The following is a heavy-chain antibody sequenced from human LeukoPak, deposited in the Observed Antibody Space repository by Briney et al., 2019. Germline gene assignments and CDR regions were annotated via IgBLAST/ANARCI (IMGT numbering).Heavy chain of an antibody. D-gene: IGHD3-22*01. Sequence: PSETLSLTCAVYGGSFSGYYWSWIRRPPGKGLEWIGEINHSGSTNYNPSLKSRVTISVETSKNQFSLKLSSVTAADTAVYYCASKYYYDSSGYLDYWGQGTLVTVSS. V-gene: IGHV4-34*01. CDR2: INHSGST. J-gene: IGHJ4*02. CDR3: ASKYYYDSSGYLDY. CDR1: GGSFSGYY.